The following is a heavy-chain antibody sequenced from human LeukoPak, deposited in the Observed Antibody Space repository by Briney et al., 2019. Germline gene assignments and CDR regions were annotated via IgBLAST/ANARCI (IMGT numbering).Heavy chain of an antibody. J-gene: IGHJ4*02. CDR2: ISGSGGST. CDR1: GFTFSDYY. Sequence: GGSLRLSCAASGFTFSDYYMTWIRQAPGKGLEWVSAISGSGGSTYYADSVKGRFTISRDNSKNTLYLQMNSLRAEDTAVYYCAKVGGIAAAGTYYWGQGTLVTVSS. CDR3: AKVGGIAAAGTYY. D-gene: IGHD6-13*01. V-gene: IGHV3-23*01.